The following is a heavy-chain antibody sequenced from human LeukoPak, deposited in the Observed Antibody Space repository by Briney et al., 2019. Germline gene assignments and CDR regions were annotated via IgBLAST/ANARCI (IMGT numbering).Heavy chain of an antibody. J-gene: IGHJ3*02. V-gene: IGHV3-23*01. D-gene: IGHD1-26*01. CDR2: ISGSGGST. Sequence: RPGGSLRLSCAASGFTFSSYAMSWVRQAPGKGLEWVSAISGSGGSTYYADSVKGRFTISRDNSKNTLYLQMNSLRAEDTAVYYCAKDRKWELPGVDAFDIWGQGTMVTVSS. CDR3: AKDRKWELPGVDAFDI. CDR1: GFTFSSYA.